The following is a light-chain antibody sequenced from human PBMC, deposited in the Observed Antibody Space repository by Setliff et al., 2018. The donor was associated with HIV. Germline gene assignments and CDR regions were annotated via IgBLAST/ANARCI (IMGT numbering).Light chain of an antibody. J-gene: IGLJ1*01. CDR3: SSYTISSTLV. CDR1: SSDVGGYNY. CDR2: EVS. Sequence: QSALTQPASVSGSPGQSITISCTGTSSDVGGYNYVSWYQQHPGQAPKLIIYEVSNRPTGVSDRFSGSKSGNTASLIISGLQAEDEADYYCSSYTISSTLVFGTGTKGTVL. V-gene: IGLV2-14*01.